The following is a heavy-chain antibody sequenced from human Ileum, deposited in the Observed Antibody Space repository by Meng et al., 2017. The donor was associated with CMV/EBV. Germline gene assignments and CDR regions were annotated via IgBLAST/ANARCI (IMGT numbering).Heavy chain of an antibody. D-gene: IGHD2-2*01. CDR3: AREIVPLPAALFTPDY. V-gene: IGHV1-2*02. CDR2: INPISGGS. J-gene: IGHJ4*02. Sequence: QVQLVQSGAEVKKPGASVKVSCKTSGYTFTDYYIHWVRQAPGQGLEWVGWINPISGGSNSPQKFQGRVTMTRDTSINTAYMELSRLTSDDTALYYCAREIVPLPAALFTPDYWGQGTLVTVSS. CDR1: GYTFTDYY.